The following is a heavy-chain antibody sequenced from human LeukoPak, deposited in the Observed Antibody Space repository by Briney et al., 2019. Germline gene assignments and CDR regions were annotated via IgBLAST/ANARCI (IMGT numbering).Heavy chain of an antibody. Sequence: PRAPVKVSCKASGGTFSSYAISWVRQAPGQGLEWMGGTIPIFGTVNYGQNFQGRVTITADESTSTAYMEQSNLKSEDTAVYYCARAPYGDYGGDYYYYYMDVWGKGTTVTISS. V-gene: IGHV1-69*13. J-gene: IGHJ6*03. CDR3: ARAPYGDYGGDYYYYYMDV. CDR1: GGTFSSYA. D-gene: IGHD4-17*01. CDR2: TIPIFGTV.